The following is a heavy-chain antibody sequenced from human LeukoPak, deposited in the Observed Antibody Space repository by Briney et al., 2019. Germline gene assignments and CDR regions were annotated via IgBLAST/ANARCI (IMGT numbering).Heavy chain of an antibody. Sequence: SGGSLRLSCAASGFTFSSYAMSWVRQAPGKGLEWVSTISGPGGSTYYGDSVKGRFTISRDNSKNTLYLQMNSLRAEDTAVYYCVKDLYCSGGSCYDDFGYWGQGTLVTVSS. D-gene: IGHD2-15*01. J-gene: IGHJ4*02. CDR2: ISGPGGST. CDR1: GFTFSSYA. V-gene: IGHV3-23*01. CDR3: VKDLYCSGGSCYDDFGY.